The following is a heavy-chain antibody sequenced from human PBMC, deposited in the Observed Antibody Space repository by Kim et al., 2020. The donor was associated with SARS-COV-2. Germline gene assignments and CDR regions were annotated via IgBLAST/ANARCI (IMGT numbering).Heavy chain of an antibody. Sequence: SENLSLTCAVSGDSVTTFGYYWSWLRQPPGKGLEWIGYISYSGSTKYKPSLSRVAISVDTSENQFSLKLGSVTTADTAVYYCARQPGFVSYNRRTRVQTHIPEGAYSCGLGTLVTVSS. D-gene: IGHD1-1*01. V-gene: IGHV4-61*08. CDR1: GDSVTTFGYY. J-gene: IGHJ4*02. CDR3: ARQPGFVSYNRRTRVQTHIPEGAYS. CDR2: ISYSGST.